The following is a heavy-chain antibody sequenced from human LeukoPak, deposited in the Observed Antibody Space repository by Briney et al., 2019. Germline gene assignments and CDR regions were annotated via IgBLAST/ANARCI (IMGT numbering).Heavy chain of an antibody. D-gene: IGHD3-10*01. CDR3: ARSLWFGELFGY. V-gene: IGHV4-34*01. Sequence: PSETLSLTCAVYGGSFSGYYWSWIRQPPGKGLEWIGEINHSGSTNYNPSLKSRVTISVDTSKNQFSLKLSSVTAADTAVYYCARSLWFGELFGYWGQGTLVTVSS. J-gene: IGHJ4*02. CDR2: INHSGST. CDR1: GGSFSGYY.